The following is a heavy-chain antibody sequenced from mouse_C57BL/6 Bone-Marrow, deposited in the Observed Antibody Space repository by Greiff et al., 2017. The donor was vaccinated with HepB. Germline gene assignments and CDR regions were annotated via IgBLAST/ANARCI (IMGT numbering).Heavy chain of an antibody. V-gene: IGHV6-6*01. Sequence: EVKLMESGGGLVQPGGSMKLSCAASGFTFSDAWMDWVRQSPEKGLEWVAEIRNKANNHATYYAESVKGRFTISRDDSKSSVYLQMNSLRAEDTGIYYCTRSTVVATDWYFDVWGTGTTVTVSS. J-gene: IGHJ1*03. CDR1: GFTFSDAW. CDR3: TRSTVVATDWYFDV. CDR2: IRNKANNHAT. D-gene: IGHD1-1*01.